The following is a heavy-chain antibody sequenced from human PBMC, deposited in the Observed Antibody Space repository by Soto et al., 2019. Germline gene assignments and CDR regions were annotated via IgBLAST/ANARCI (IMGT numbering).Heavy chain of an antibody. D-gene: IGHD1-1*01. Sequence: SETLCLTCTVSGGFIWGWIRQSPDKGLEWIGYIYNSGRYNYNPSLESRLTISIDTSKNQFSLRLASVTAADTAVYYCARTLPNRQLFDSWSQGTLVTVSS. CDR3: ARTLPNRQLFDS. J-gene: IGHJ4*02. CDR1: GGFI. CDR2: IYNSGRY. V-gene: IGHV4-59*01.